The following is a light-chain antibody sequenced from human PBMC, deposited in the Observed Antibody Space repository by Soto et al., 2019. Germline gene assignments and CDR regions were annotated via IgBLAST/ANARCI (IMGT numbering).Light chain of an antibody. J-gene: IGKJ1*01. V-gene: IGKV1-12*01. CDR1: RDISNS. CDR2: GAS. CDR3: QQTSAFPIT. Sequence: DIQMTQSPSSVSASVGDRLTITCRASRDISNSLAWYQQTPGKAPKLLLRGASSLHRGVPSRFSGGGAGTDFTLTISSLQPEDFATYYCQQTSAFPITFGQGTKVDVK.